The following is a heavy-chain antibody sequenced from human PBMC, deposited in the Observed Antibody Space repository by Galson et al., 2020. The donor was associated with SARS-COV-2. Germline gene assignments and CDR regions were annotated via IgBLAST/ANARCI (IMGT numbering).Heavy chain of an antibody. V-gene: IGHV3-15*01. J-gene: IGHJ4*02. CDR2: IKSKTDGGTT. Sequence: GESLKISCAASGFTFSNAWMSWVRQAPGKGLEWVGRIKSKTDGGTTDYAAPVKGRFTISRDDSKNTLYLQMNSLKTEDTAVYYCTTGAGGWWLELLGPVAPTDYWGQGTLVTVSS. CDR3: TTGAGGWWLELLGPVAPTDY. CDR1: GFTFSNAW. D-gene: IGHD1-7*01.